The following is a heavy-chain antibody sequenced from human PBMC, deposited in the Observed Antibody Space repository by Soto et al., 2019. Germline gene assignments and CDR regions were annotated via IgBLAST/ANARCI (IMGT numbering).Heavy chain of an antibody. CDR1: GFTFSDYY. V-gene: IGHV3-11*01. D-gene: IGHD1-7*01. CDR3: ARSLPGTYGAFDL. J-gene: IGHJ3*01. Sequence: GGSLRLSCAASGFTFSDYYMSWIRQTPGKGLEWISYISSSSSSIYYADSVRGRFTISRDNAKNSLFLQMNTLRAEDTAVYYCARSLPGTYGAFDLWGQGTMVTVSS. CDR2: ISSSSSSI.